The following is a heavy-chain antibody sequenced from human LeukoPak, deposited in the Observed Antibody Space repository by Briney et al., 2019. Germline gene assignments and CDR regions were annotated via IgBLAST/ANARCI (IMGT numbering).Heavy chain of an antibody. J-gene: IGHJ5*02. CDR1: GYTFNTYG. V-gene: IGHV1-18*01. Sequence: ASVKVSCKAFGYTFNTYGIIWVRQAPGQGPQWMGWVNTDTGDTYYAQNLQGRVAMTRDTSTSTAYMELMSLRSGDTAVYYCARKRCKGDCYLFDPWGQGTLVTVSS. CDR2: VNTDTGDT. CDR3: ARKRCKGDCYLFDP. D-gene: IGHD2-21*02.